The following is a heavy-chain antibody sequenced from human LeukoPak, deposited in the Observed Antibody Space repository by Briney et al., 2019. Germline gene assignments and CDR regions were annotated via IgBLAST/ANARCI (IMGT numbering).Heavy chain of an antibody. J-gene: IGHJ6*02. D-gene: IGHD3-3*01. CDR1: GGSFSGYY. V-gene: IGHV4-34*01. CDR3: ARGITISL. CDR2: INHSGST. Sequence: PSETLSLTCAVYGGSFSGYYWSWIRQPPGKGLEWIGEINHSGSTNYNPSLKSRVTISVDTSKNQFSLHLSSVTSADTAVYYCARGITISLWGQGTTVTASS.